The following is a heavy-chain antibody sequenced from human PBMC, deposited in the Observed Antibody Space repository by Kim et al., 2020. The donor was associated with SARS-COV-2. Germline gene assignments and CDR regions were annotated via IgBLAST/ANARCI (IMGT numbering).Heavy chain of an antibody. V-gene: IGHV3-33*01. CDR1: GFTFNNYA. Sequence: GGSLRLSCAASGFTFNNYAMHWVRQAPGKGLEWVALIWYDGSNKYHRDSVKGRFTISRDSSTDTLYLQMHRLRAEDTAVYYCARAPGISADYYYAMDVWGLGTTVLVS. D-gene: IGHD1-26*01. CDR2: IWYDGSNK. CDR3: ARAPGISADYYYAMDV. J-gene: IGHJ6*02.